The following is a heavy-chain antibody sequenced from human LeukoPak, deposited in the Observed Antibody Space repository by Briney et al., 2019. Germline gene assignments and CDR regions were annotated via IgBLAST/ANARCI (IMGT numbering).Heavy chain of an antibody. CDR3: AQSGYSYGLRDY. D-gene: IGHD5-18*01. J-gene: IGHJ4*02. Sequence: AGGSLRLSCAASGFTFSSYAMHWVRQAPGKGLEWVAVISYDGSNKYYADSVKGRFTISRDNSKNTLYLQMNSLRAEDTAVYYCAQSGYSYGLRDYWGQGTLVTVSS. CDR2: ISYDGSNK. CDR1: GFTFSSYA. V-gene: IGHV3-30-3*01.